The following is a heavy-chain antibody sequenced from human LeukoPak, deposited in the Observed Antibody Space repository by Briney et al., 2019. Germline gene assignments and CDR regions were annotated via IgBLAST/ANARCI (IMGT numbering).Heavy chain of an antibody. CDR3: ARAPIVGPTRVDF. J-gene: IGHJ4*02. Sequence: ASVKVSCKASGYTFTNYGFSWVRQAPGQGLEWMGWISANHGHKNYAQKFQGRVTMTTDTSTNTAYMELRSLRSGDTAMYYCARAPIVGPTRVDFWGQGTLVTVSS. V-gene: IGHV1-18*01. CDR1: GYTFTNYG. D-gene: IGHD1-26*01. CDR2: ISANHGHK.